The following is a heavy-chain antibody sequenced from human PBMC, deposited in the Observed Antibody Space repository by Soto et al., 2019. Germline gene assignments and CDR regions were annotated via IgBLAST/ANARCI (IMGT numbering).Heavy chain of an antibody. CDR3: ARGPPRIAAAGTGVY. V-gene: IGHV1-46*01. Sequence: ASVKVSCKASGYTCTIYYMHCVLQSPLQWREWMGIINPSGGSTSYAQKFQGRVTMTRDTSTSTVYMELSSLRSEDTAVYYCARGPPRIAAAGTGVYWGQGTLVTVSS. CDR2: INPSGGST. CDR1: GYTCTIYY. D-gene: IGHD6-13*01. J-gene: IGHJ4*02.